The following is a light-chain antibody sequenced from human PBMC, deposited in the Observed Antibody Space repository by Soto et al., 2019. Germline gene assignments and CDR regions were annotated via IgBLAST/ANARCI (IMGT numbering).Light chain of an antibody. CDR1: QTILYFSNNKNF. CDR3: QQYDNSIP. J-gene: IGKJ5*01. V-gene: IGKV4-1*01. Sequence: DLLLIPSQDYLAVSLGPKDTINCQSSQTILYFSNNKNFLAWYQQKAGQPPKLLITWASTRESGVPDRFSGSGSGTDFTLTISSLQAEDVAVYYCQQYDNSIPSGQVTRLAI. CDR2: WAS.